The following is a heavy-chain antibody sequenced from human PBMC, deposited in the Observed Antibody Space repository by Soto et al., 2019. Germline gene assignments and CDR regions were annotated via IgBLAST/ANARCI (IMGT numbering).Heavy chain of an antibody. CDR3: AKCPLTIFGVVIYYMDV. D-gene: IGHD3-3*01. CDR2: ISGSGGST. V-gene: IGHV3-23*01. J-gene: IGHJ6*03. Sequence: GGSLRLSFAASVFTFSSYAMCWVRQAPGKGLEWVSAISGSGGSTYYADSVKGRFTISRDNSKNTLYLQMNSLRVEDTAVYYCAKCPLTIFGVVIYYMDVWGKGTTVTVSS. CDR1: VFTFSSYA.